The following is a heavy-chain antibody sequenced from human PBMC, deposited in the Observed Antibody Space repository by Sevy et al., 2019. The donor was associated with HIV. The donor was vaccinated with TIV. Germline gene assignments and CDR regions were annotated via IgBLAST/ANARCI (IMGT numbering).Heavy chain of an antibody. CDR1: GFTVSNYA. CDR2: ISGRGDDP. D-gene: IGHD3-16*01. CDR3: AKAGYDYVWGSYAWFDP. J-gene: IGHJ5*02. Sequence: GSLRPSRAAPGFTVSNYAMKWVRQAPGKGLEWGSAISGRGDDPYYADSVKGRFTISRDKSKNTLYLQMNSLRAEDTAVYYCAKAGYDYVWGSYAWFDPWGQGTLVTVSS. V-gene: IGHV3-23*01.